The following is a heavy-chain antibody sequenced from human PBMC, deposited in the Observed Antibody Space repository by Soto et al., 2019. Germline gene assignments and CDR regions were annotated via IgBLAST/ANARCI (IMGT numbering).Heavy chain of an antibody. CDR1: GYMFTSHW. CDR3: ARAVNWNEFDP. J-gene: IGHJ5*02. CDR2: IYPGDSDT. V-gene: IGHV5-51*01. Sequence: GESLKISCKASGYMFTSHWIGWVRQMPGKGLDWMGIIYPGDSDTRYSPSFQGQVTISVDKSISTAYLQWSFMRASDTAMYYCARAVNWNEFDPWGQGTLVTVSS. D-gene: IGHD1-1*01.